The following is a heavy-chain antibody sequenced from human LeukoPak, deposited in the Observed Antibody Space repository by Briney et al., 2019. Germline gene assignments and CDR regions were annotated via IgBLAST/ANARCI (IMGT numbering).Heavy chain of an antibody. Sequence: GASVKVSCKASGYTFTSHYMHWVRQAPGQGLEWMGIINPSASTTTYAQRFQGRVTLTRDTSTSTVYMELNSLRSEDTAVYYCAKDRAPSVGATSASSRTTVPFDYWGQGTLVTVSS. V-gene: IGHV1-46*01. CDR3: AKDRAPSVGATSASSRTTVPFDY. D-gene: IGHD1-26*01. J-gene: IGHJ4*02. CDR2: INPSASTT. CDR1: GYTFTSHY.